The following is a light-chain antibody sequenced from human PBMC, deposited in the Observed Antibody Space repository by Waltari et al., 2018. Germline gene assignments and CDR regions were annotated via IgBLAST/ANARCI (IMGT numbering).Light chain of an antibody. J-gene: IGKJ1*01. CDR1: QSISRY. CDR3: QNHERLPAV. Sequence: IVLTQSPGPLSLSPGERATLSCRASQSISRYLAWYQQKPGQSPRLLIYAASSRATGIPDRFSGSGSGTDFSLTISRLEPEDVAVYFCQNHERLPAVFGQGTKVEIK. CDR2: AAS. V-gene: IGKV3-20*01.